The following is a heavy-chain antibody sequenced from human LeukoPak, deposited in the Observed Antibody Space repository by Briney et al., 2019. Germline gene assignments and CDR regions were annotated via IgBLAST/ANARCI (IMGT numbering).Heavy chain of an antibody. J-gene: IGHJ1*01. CDR1: GYTFTGYY. D-gene: IGHD1-26*01. V-gene: IGHV1-2*02. Sequence: ASFKVSCKASGYTFTGYYLHSMRQSPRLGLYWMAWINPNSGGTTYAQNFKGRVIMTWDTSISTAYMELSRLRSDDTAVYYCAREWELLRKYLYHWGQGTLVTVSS. CDR3: AREWELLRKYLYH. CDR2: INPNSGGT.